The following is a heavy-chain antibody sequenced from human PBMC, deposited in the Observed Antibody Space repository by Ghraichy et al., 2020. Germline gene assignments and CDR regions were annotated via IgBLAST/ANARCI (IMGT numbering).Heavy chain of an antibody. CDR3: ARSTYYVPFDP. J-gene: IGHJ5*02. V-gene: IGHV4-39*01. Sequence: SQTLSLTCTVSGGSISSGSYYRGWIRQPPGKGLEWIGSLYYSGSTYYNPSLKSRVTISVDTSKNQFSLKLSSVTAADTAVYYCARSTYYVPFDPWGQGTLVTVSS. D-gene: IGHD3-16*01. CDR1: GGSISSGSYY. CDR2: LYYSGST.